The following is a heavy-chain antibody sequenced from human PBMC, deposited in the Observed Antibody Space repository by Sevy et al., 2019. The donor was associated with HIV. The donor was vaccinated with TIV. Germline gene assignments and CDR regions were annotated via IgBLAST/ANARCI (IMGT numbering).Heavy chain of an antibody. D-gene: IGHD3-3*01. Sequence: ASVKVSKASGGTFSSYAISWVRQAPGQGLEWMGGIIPIFGTANYAQKFQGRVTITADESTSTAYMELSSLRSEDTAVYYCARPDFWSGYYQDYYYYGMDVWGQGTTVTVSS. V-gene: IGHV1-69*13. CDR3: ARPDFWSGYYQDYYYYGMDV. CDR1: GGTFSSYA. J-gene: IGHJ6*02. CDR2: IIPIFGTA.